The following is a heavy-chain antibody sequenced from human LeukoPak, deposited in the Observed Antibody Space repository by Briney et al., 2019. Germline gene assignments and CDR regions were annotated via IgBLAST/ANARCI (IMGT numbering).Heavy chain of an antibody. CDR3: AKERSSAEYYYDSSGLDY. V-gene: IGHV3-23*01. CDR1: GFTFSSYA. D-gene: IGHD3-22*01. J-gene: IGHJ4*02. Sequence: SGGSLRLSCAASGFTFSSYAMSWVRQAPGEGLEWVSAISGSGGSTYYADSVKGRFTISRDNSKNTLYLQMNSLRAEDTAVYYCAKERSSAEYYYDSSGLDYWGQGTLVTVSS. CDR2: ISGSGGST.